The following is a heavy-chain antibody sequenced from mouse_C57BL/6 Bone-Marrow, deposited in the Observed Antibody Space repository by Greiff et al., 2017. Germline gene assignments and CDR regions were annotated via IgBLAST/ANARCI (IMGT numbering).Heavy chain of an antibody. V-gene: IGHV1-82*01. CDR3: ARGGRRRYFDV. CDR1: GYAFSSSW. Sequence: VQLQQSGPELVKPGASVKISCKASGYAFSSSWMNWVKQRPGTGLEWIGRIYPGDGDTNYNGKFKGKATLTADKSSSTAYMQLSSLTSEDSAVYFCARGGRRRYFDVWGTGTTVTVSS. CDR2: IYPGDGDT. J-gene: IGHJ1*03.